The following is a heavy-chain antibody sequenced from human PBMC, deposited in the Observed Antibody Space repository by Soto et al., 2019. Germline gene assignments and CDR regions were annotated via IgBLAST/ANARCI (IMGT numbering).Heavy chain of an antibody. CDR3: ARHRWGGLMSSFDAFDI. V-gene: IGHV4-39*01. Sequence: SETLSLTCTVSGGSISSSSYYWGWIRQPPGKGLEWIGSIYYSGSTYYNPSLKSRVTISVDTSKNQFSLKLSSVTAADTAVYYCARHRWGGLMSSFDAFDIWGQGTMVTVSS. CDR2: IYYSGST. D-gene: IGHD3-16*01. J-gene: IGHJ3*02. CDR1: GGSISSSSYY.